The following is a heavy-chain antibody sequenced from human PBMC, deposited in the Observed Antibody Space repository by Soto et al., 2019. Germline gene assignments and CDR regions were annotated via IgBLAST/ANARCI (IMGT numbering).Heavy chain of an antibody. Sequence: SETLSLTCTVSGDSIASYNWNWLRQPPGKALEWIGYVYSSGSTNYNPSLKSRVTISVDTSRNQFSLKVNSVTAADTAMYYCASGVVVGETGGLDTGPAPGGKGSLVPVSP. CDR1: GDSIASYN. CDR3: ASGVVVGETGGLDTGPAP. V-gene: IGHV4-59*01. J-gene: IGHJ5*02. CDR2: VYSSGST. D-gene: IGHD2-21*01.